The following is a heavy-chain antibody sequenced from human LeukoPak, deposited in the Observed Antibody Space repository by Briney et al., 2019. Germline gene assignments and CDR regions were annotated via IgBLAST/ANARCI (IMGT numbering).Heavy chain of an antibody. J-gene: IGHJ3*02. D-gene: IGHD7-27*01. CDR2: INPKSGGT. CDR3: ARERSGERTLDI. Sequence: ASVKVSCKASGYRFTSYGISWVRQAPGQGLEWVGWINPKSGGTNYAQNFQGRVTMTRDTSISTAYMDLNRLTSDDTAVYYCARERSGERTLDIWGQGTMVTVSS. V-gene: IGHV1-2*02. CDR1: GYRFTSYG.